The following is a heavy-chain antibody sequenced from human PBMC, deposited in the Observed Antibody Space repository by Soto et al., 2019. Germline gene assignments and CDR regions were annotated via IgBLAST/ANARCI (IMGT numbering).Heavy chain of an antibody. D-gene: IGHD1-26*01. J-gene: IGHJ4*02. CDR1: GGTFSSYA. Sequence: QVQLVQSGAEVKKPGSSVKVSCKASGGTFSSYAISWVRQAPGQGLEWMGGIIPIFGTANYAQKFQGRVTIPADKSTSTAYMELSSLRSEDTAVYYCGGGAAPEGWGSYRWEDYWGQGTLVTVSS. V-gene: IGHV1-69*06. CDR3: GGGAAPEGWGSYRWEDY. CDR2: IIPIFGTA.